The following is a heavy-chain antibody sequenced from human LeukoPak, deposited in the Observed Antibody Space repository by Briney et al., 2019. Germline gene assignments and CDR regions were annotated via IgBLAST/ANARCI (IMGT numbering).Heavy chain of an antibody. CDR1: GFTFSSYA. D-gene: IGHD2-2*02. J-gene: IGHJ5*02. CDR2: ISYDGSNK. CDR3: AKSDRGCSGSICYNAPFDP. V-gene: IGHV3-30-3*02. Sequence: PGGSLRLSCAASGFTFSSYAMHWVRQAPGKGLEWVAVISYDGSNKYYADSVKGRFTISRDNSKNTLYLQMNSLRVEDTAVYYCAKSDRGCSGSICYNAPFDPWGQGTLVTVSS.